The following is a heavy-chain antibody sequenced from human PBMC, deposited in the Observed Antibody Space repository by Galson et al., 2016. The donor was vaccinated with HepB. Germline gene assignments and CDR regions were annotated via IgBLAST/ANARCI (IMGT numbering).Heavy chain of an antibody. CDR2: IYPVDSDT. Sequence: QSGAEVKKPGESLKISCKGSGYILSNYWIAWVRQMPGKGLEWMGMIYPVDSDTRYSPSFQGQVTVSADKSINTAYLQWSSLKSSDTAVYYCARQVGATGYLDLWGQGTLVTVSS. CDR1: GYILSNYW. J-gene: IGHJ4*02. D-gene: IGHD1-26*01. CDR3: ARQVGATGYLDL. V-gene: IGHV5-51*01.